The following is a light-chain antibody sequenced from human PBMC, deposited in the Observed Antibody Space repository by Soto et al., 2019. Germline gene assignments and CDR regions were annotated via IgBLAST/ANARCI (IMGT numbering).Light chain of an antibody. J-gene: IGKJ4*01. V-gene: IGKV3-15*01. CDR1: QSVYSN. Sequence: EIVVTQSPAALSVSPGERVALSCRASQSVYSNLAWYKQNPGQAPRLLMYAASTRANGIPARFSGSGSGTEFTLTISGLQSEDFAVYYCQQYSSWPLTFGGGTRVEIK. CDR3: QQYSSWPLT. CDR2: AAS.